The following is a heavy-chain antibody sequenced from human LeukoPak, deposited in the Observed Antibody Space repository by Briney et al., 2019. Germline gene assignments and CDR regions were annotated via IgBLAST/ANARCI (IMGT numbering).Heavy chain of an antibody. D-gene: IGHD3-22*01. CDR2: ISSYSTYI. CDR3: ARDSFAGYDSSGYSSYDY. J-gene: IGHJ4*02. CDR1: GFSFSDYS. Sequence: GGSLRLSCAASGFSFSDYSMNWVRQAPGKVLEWVSFISSYSTYIYYADSLKGRFTISRDNAKNSLYLQMNSLRAEDTAVYYCARDSFAGYDSSGYSSYDYWGQGTLVTVSS. V-gene: IGHV3-21*01.